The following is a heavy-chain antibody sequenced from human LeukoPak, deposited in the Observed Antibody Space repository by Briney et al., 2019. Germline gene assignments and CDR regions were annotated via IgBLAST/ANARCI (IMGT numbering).Heavy chain of an antibody. CDR1: GFTFCSYG. J-gene: IGHJ6*02. D-gene: IGHD3-22*01. Sequence: GGSLRLSCAASGFTFCSYGMHWVRQAPGKGLEWVAVISYDGSNKYYADSVKGRFTISRDNSKNTLYLQMNSLRAEDTAVYYCAKGVRYDSSGPIHYYYYYGMDVWGQGTTVTVSS. CDR3: AKGVRYDSSGPIHYYYYYGMDV. V-gene: IGHV3-30*18. CDR2: ISYDGSNK.